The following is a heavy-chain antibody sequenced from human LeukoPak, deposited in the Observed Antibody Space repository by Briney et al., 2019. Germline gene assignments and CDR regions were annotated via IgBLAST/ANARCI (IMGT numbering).Heavy chain of an antibody. J-gene: IGHJ4*02. Sequence: GASVTVSCKASGGTFSSYAISWVRQAPGQGLEWMGGIIPIFGTANYAQKFQGRVTITADESTSTAYMELSSLRSEDTAVYYCARDLYTMVRGVRLGYWGQGTLVTVSS. CDR3: ARDLYTMVRGVRLGY. CDR2: IIPIFGTA. V-gene: IGHV1-69*13. D-gene: IGHD3-10*01. CDR1: GGTFSSYA.